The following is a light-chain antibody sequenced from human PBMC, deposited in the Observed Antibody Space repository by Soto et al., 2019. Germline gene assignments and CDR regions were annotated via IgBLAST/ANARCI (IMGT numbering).Light chain of an antibody. J-gene: IGKJ5*01. CDR1: QSVSSN. V-gene: IGKV3-11*01. CDR3: QQRASWVT. CDR2: GAS. Sequence: EIVMTQSPATLSVSPGERATLSCRASQSVSSNLAWYQQKPGQAPRLLIYGASIRATGIPARFSGSGSETDFTLTISSLGPEDFAVYYCQQRASWVTFGQGTRLEIK.